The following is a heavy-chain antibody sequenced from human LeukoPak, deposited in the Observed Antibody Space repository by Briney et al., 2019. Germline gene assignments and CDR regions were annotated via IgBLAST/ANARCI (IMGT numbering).Heavy chain of an antibody. Sequence: PGGSLRLSCAASGFTFSSYGMHWVRQAPGKGLEWVAFIRYDGSNKYYADSVKGRFTISRDNSKNTLYLQMNSLRAEDTAVYYCAKDSKGGYIVVVPAATHSGLGYWGQGTLVTVSS. V-gene: IGHV3-30*02. CDR3: AKDSKGGYIVVVPAATHSGLGY. CDR1: GFTFSSYG. CDR2: IRYDGSNK. J-gene: IGHJ4*02. D-gene: IGHD2-2*01.